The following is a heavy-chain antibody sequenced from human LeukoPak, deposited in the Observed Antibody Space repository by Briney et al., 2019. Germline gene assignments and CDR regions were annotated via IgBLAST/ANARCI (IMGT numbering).Heavy chain of an antibody. J-gene: IGHJ4*02. CDR1: GFTFSSYA. Sequence: GGSLRLSCAASGFTFSSYAMSWVRQPPGKGLEWVSSFGTRSTSIYYAHTVTGRFIISRDNAKNSLYLQMNSLRAEDTAVYYCARENDQGFDYWGQGTLVTVSS. D-gene: IGHD3-16*01. CDR2: FGTRSTSI. CDR3: ARENDQGFDY. V-gene: IGHV3-21*01.